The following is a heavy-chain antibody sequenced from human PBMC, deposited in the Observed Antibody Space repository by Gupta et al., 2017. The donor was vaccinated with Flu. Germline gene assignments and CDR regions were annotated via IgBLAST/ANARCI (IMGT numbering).Heavy chain of an antibody. CDR1: GFTVSSNY. Sequence: EVQLVETGGGLIQPGGSLRLSCAASGFTVSSNYMSWVRQAPGKGLEWVSVIYSGGSTYYADSVKGRFTISRDNSKNTLYLQMKSLRAEDTAVYYCAREPYDSSGIDPWGQGTLVTVSS. CDR3: AREPYDSSGIDP. J-gene: IGHJ5*02. CDR2: IYSGGST. V-gene: IGHV3-53*02. D-gene: IGHD3-22*01.